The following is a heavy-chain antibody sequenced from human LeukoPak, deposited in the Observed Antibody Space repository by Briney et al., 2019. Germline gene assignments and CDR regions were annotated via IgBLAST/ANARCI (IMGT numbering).Heavy chain of an antibody. D-gene: IGHD2-15*01. Sequence: GGSLRLSCAASGFGFSSNAVSWMRQAPGQGLEWVSVMYIDGDTDYVDAVKGRFTISRDNSKNTLFLQMNSLRAEDTAMYYCAKITYCTGGSCYSGLLEYWGQGTLVTVSS. J-gene: IGHJ4*02. V-gene: IGHV3-53*01. CDR1: GFGFSSNA. CDR3: AKITYCTGGSCYSGLLEY. CDR2: MYIDGDT.